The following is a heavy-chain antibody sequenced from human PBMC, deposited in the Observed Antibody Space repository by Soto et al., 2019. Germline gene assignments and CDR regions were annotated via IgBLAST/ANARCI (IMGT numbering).Heavy chain of an antibody. J-gene: IGHJ4*02. Sequence: GGSLRLSCAASGFTFSSYAMHWVRQAPGKGLEWVAVISYDGSNKYYADSVKGRFTISRDNSKNTLYLQMNSLRAEDTAVYYCARVSDYYDSSGTVDYWGRGTLVTVSS. CDR1: GFTFSSYA. D-gene: IGHD3-22*01. V-gene: IGHV3-30-3*01. CDR2: ISYDGSNK. CDR3: ARVSDYYDSSGTVDY.